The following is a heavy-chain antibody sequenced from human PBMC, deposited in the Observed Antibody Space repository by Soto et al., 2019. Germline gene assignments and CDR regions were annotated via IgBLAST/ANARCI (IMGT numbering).Heavy chain of an antibody. CDR1: GGTFSSYA. CDR2: IIPIFGTA. J-gene: IGHJ4*02. Sequence: SVKVSCKASGGTFSSYAISWVRQAPGQGLEWMGGIIPIFGTANYAQKFQGRVTITADKSTSTAYMELSSLRSEDTAVYYCASGKVQYYDILTGYLYYFDYWGQGTLVTVSS. CDR3: ASGKVQYYDILTGYLYYFDY. V-gene: IGHV1-69*06. D-gene: IGHD3-9*01.